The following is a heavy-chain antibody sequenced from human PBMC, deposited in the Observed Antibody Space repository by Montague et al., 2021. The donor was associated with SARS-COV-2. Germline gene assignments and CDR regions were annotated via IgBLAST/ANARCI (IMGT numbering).Heavy chain of an antibody. D-gene: IGHD3-9*01. CDR3: ARHTYVILTGYDYGMDV. CDR2: IDWDDDK. CDR1: GFSLSTSGMC. Sequence: PALVKPTQTLTPTCTFSGFSLSTSGMCVSWIRQPPGKALEWLARIDWDDDKYYSTSLKTRLTISKDTSKNQVVLTMTNMDPVHTATYYCARHTYVILTGYDYGMDVWGQGTTVTVSS. V-gene: IGHV2-70*11. J-gene: IGHJ6*02.